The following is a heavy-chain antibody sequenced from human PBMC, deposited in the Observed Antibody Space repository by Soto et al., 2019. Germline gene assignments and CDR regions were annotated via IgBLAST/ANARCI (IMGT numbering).Heavy chain of an antibody. J-gene: IGHJ2*01. Sequence: QVQLQESGPGLVKPSGTLSLTCAVSGASISGKYWWSWVRQPPGKGLEWIGEVSPSGNVNYNPSLTMRSTISVDGSKHQLSLSLASLTSADTAVDYCARDYYVSSTYYPPHVHLWGRGTLVSVSS. CDR3: ARDYYVSSTYYPPHVHL. CDR1: GASISGKYW. CDR2: VSPSGNV. V-gene: IGHV4-4*02. D-gene: IGHD3-10*02.